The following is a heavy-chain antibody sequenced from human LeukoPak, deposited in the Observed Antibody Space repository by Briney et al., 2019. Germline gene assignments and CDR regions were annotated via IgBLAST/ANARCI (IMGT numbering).Heavy chain of an antibody. J-gene: IGHJ4*02. CDR3: AKAVSLIVGFHY. Sequence: PGGSLRLSCAASGFTFSSYAMSWVRQAPGEGLEWVSAISGSGGSTYYADSVKGRFTISRDNSKNTLYLQMNSLRAEDTAVYYCAKAVSLIVGFHYWGQGTLVTVSS. D-gene: IGHD3-22*01. V-gene: IGHV3-23*01. CDR1: GFTFSSYA. CDR2: ISGSGGST.